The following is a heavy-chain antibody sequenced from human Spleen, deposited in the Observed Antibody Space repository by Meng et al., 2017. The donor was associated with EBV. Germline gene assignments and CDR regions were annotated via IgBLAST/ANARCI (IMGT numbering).Heavy chain of an antibody. CDR1: GYTFTTYA. Sequence: QGQLVQSGSEVKKPGASVKVSCKASGYTFTTYALNWVRRAPGQGLEWMGWINTNTGNPTYAQGFTGRFVFSLDTSVSTAYLQINSLKTEDTAVYYCARELGWYFLFWGRGTLVTVSS. CDR3: ARELGWYFLF. D-gene: IGHD6-6*01. J-gene: IGHJ2*01. V-gene: IGHV7-4-1*02. CDR2: INTNTGNP.